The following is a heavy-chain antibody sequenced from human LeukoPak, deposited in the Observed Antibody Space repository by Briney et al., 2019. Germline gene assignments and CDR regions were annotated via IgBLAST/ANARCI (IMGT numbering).Heavy chain of an antibody. CDR1: GFTFDDYA. CDR2: ISWNSGSI. J-gene: IGHJ3*02. CDR3: AKDIGQVDAFDI. Sequence: GGSLRLSCAASGFTFDDYAMHWVRHAPGKGLEWVSGISWNSGSIGYADSVKGRFTISRDNAKNSLYLQMNSLRAEDTALYYCAKDIGQVDAFDIWGQGTMATVSS. V-gene: IGHV3-9*01.